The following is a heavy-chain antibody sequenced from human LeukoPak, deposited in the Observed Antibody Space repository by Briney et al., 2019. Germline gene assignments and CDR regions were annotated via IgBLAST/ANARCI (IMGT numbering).Heavy chain of an antibody. CDR1: GFTFSTYW. J-gene: IGHJ4*02. CDR2: INSDGSSS. CDR3: ARVHDYGGNLYY. Sequence: GGSLRLSCAASGFTFSTYWMHWVRQAPGRGLVWVSRINSDGSSSNYADSVKGRFTISRDNSKNTLYLQMNSLRAEDTAVYYCARVHDYGGNLYYWGQGTLVTVSS. V-gene: IGHV3-74*01. D-gene: IGHD4-23*01.